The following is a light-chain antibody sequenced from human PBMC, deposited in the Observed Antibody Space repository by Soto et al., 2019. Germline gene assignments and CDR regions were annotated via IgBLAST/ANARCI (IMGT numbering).Light chain of an antibody. J-gene: IGKJ2*01. CDR1: QNIRGW. CDR3: QQLSYYPRT. Sequence: DIRMTQSPSTLSTSVGDRVTITCRASQNIRGWLAWYQQKPGKAPKLLIYDASTLESGVPSRFSGSGSGTEFTLTISSLQPDDFATYYCQQLSYYPRTFGQGTKLEIK. V-gene: IGKV1-5*01. CDR2: DAS.